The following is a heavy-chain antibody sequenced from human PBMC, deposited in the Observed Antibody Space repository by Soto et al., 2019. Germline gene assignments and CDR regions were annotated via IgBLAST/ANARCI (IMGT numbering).Heavy chain of an antibody. CDR3: ARDIGMDV. Sequence: PGGSLRLSCAASGFTFSSYAMHWVRQAPGKGLEWVAVISYDGSKKYYADSVKGRFTISRDNSKNTLYLQMNSLRAEDTAVYYYARDIGMDVWGQGTTVSVSS. J-gene: IGHJ6*02. CDR2: ISYDGSKK. CDR1: GFTFSSYA. V-gene: IGHV3-30-3*01.